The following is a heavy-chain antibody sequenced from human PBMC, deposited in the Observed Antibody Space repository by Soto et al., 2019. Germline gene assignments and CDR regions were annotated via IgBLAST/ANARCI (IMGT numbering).Heavy chain of an antibody. CDR3: ARMSDFWSGYNFYY. V-gene: IGHV3-53*01. D-gene: IGHD3-3*01. J-gene: IGHJ4*02. Sequence: PGGSLRLSCAASWFTVSSDYMSWVRQAPGKGLEWVSVIYSGGSTYYADSVKGRFTISRDNSKNTLYLQMNSLRAEDTAVYYCARMSDFWSGYNFYYWGQGTLVTVSS. CDR1: WFTVSSDY. CDR2: IYSGGST.